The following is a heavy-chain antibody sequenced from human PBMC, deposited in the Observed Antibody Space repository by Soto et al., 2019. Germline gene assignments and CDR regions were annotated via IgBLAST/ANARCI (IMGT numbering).Heavy chain of an antibody. CDR2: IYYSGST. CDR1: GGSISSSSYY. V-gene: IGHV4-39*01. Sequence: SETLSLTCTVSGGSISSSSYYWGWIRQPPGKGLEWIGRIYYSGSTYYNPSLKSRVTISVDTSKNQFSLKLSSVTAADTAVYYCARHLTYCSGGSCYSVDAFDIWGQGTMVTVSS. D-gene: IGHD2-15*01. CDR3: ARHLTYCSGGSCYSVDAFDI. J-gene: IGHJ3*02.